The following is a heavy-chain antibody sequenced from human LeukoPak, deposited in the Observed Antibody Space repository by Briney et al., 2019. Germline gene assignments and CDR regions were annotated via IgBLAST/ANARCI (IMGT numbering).Heavy chain of an antibody. CDR2: IRGSGGST. J-gene: IGHJ3*02. D-gene: IGHD5-24*01. V-gene: IGHV3-23*01. CDR3: AKSAGKDGYRDVFDI. Sequence: GGSLRLSCTASGFTFNSYAMNWVRQAPGKGLEWVSTIRGSGGSTYTADSVKGRFIISRDNSKNMLYIQMNSLRAEDTAVYYCAKSAGKDGYRDVFDIWGQGTVVTVSS. CDR1: GFTFNSYA.